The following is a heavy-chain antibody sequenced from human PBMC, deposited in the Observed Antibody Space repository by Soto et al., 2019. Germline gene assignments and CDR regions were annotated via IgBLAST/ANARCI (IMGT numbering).Heavy chain of an antibody. D-gene: IGHD1-1*01. Sequence: ASVKVSCKASGYTFTGYYMHWVRQAPGQGLEWMGWINPNSGGTNYAQKFQGRVTMTRDTSISTAYMELSRLRSDDTAVYYCARGPSWKPYYYYYYGMDVWGQGTTVTVSS. J-gene: IGHJ6*02. CDR3: ARGPSWKPYYYYYYGMDV. CDR1: GYTFTGYY. V-gene: IGHV1-2*02. CDR2: INPNSGGT.